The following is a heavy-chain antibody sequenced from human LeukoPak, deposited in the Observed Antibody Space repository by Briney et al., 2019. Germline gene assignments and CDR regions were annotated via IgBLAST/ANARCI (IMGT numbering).Heavy chain of an antibody. Sequence: SQTLSLTCAVSGGSISSGGYSWSWIRQPPGKGLEWIGYIYHSGSTYYNPSLKSRVTISVDRSKNQFSLKLSSVTAADTAVYYCARGRAAGDILTGYYRGRWFDPWGQGTLVTVSS. CDR3: ARGRAAGDILTGYYRGRWFDP. D-gene: IGHD3-9*01. V-gene: IGHV4-30-2*01. CDR1: GGSISSGGYS. CDR2: IYHSGST. J-gene: IGHJ5*02.